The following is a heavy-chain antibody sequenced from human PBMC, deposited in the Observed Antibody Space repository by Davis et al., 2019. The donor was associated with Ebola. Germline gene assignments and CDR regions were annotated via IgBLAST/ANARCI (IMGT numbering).Heavy chain of an antibody. V-gene: IGHV3-11*04. D-gene: IGHD4-17*01. CDR2: IGPSGNSF. Sequence: GESLKISCEVSGFTFSDYYMSWIRQAPGKGLEWIAYIGPSGNSFYCADSVKGRFTISRDNAKNLVYLEMSSLRAEDTAVYYCARYGKYGDYVAHWGQGTLVSVSS. J-gene: IGHJ4*02. CDR1: GFTFSDYY. CDR3: ARYGKYGDYVAH.